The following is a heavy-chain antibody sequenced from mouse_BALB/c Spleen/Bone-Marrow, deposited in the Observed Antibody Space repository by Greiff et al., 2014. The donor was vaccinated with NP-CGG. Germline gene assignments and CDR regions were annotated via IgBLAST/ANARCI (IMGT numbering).Heavy chain of an antibody. J-gene: IGHJ3*01. CDR2: IYPSDSYN. CDR1: GYTFTSYW. V-gene: IGHV1-69*02. CDR3: PTVTRFAY. Sequence: QVQLKESGAELVRPGASVKLSCKASGYTFTSYWINWVKQRPGQGLEWIGNIYPSDSYNNYNQKFKDKATLTVDKSSSTAYMQRSSPTSKDSAVDYCPTVTRFAYWGQGTLVTVSA. D-gene: IGHD2-13*01.